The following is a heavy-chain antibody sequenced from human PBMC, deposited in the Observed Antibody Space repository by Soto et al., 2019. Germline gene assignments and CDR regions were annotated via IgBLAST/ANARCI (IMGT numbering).Heavy chain of an antibody. CDR3: ARDRVMRGNAYYYGMDV. CDR2: IVPMFAAP. Sequence: QVLLVQSGAEVKKPGSSVRVSCKISGGTFSSFAISWVRLAPGQGLEWMGVIVPMFAAPTYAQKFQGRVSITADESTRTAYMELSRLRSDDTAVYYCARDRVMRGNAYYYGMDVWGQGTTVTVSS. D-gene: IGHD2-21*01. CDR1: GGTFSSFA. V-gene: IGHV1-69*12. J-gene: IGHJ6*02.